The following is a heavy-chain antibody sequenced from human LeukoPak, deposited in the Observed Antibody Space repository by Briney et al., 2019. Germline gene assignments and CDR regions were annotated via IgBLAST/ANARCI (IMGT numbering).Heavy chain of an antibody. Sequence: ASVKVSCKASGGTFSSYAISWVRQAPGQGLEWMGGIIPIFGTANYAQKFQGRVTITADESTSTAYMELSSLRSEDTAVYYCAREAAVPAAIGYYYYGMDVWGQGTTVTVSS. CDR3: AREAAVPAAIGYYYYGMDV. D-gene: IGHD2-2*01. CDR2: IIPIFGTA. J-gene: IGHJ6*02. CDR1: GGTFSSYA. V-gene: IGHV1-69*13.